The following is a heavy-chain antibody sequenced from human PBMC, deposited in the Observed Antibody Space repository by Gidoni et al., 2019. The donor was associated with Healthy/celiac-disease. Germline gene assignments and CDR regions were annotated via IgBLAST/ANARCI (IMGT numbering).Heavy chain of an antibody. D-gene: IGHD1-1*01. CDR1: GVTFSSYA. CDR2: ISYDGSNK. CDR3: ARELGTTGVFDY. Sequence: QVQLVESGGGVVQPGRSLRLPCSAPGVTFSSYAMPWVRQAPGKGLEWVAVISYDGSNKYYADSVKGRFTVSRDNSKNTLYLQMNSLRAEDTAVYYCARELGTTGVFDYWGQGTLVTVSS. V-gene: IGHV3-30-3*01. J-gene: IGHJ4*02.